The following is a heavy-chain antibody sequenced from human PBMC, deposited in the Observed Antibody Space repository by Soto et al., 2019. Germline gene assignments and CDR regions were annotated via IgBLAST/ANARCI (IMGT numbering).Heavy chain of an antibody. Sequence: QGQLVQSGAEVKKPGAPVKVSCKASGYTFSRYGISCVRQAPGQGLEWMGWISGYNGDTKHAQKFQVRVTMTIDTSTTTVYMELRSMTSDDTAVYYCAKKGQPPYYYYGRDVWGQWTTVTFSS. CDR1: GYTFSRYG. CDR2: ISGYNGDT. V-gene: IGHV1-18*01. CDR3: AKKGQPPYYYYGRDV. J-gene: IGHJ6*02.